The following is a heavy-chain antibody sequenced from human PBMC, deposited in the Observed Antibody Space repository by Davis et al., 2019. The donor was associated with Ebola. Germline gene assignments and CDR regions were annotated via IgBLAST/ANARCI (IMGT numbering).Heavy chain of an antibody. CDR2: ISYDGSNK. CDR1: GFTFSSYA. V-gene: IGHV3-30*04. Sequence: GESLKISCAASGFTFSSYAMHWVRQAPGKGLEWVAVISYDGSNKYYADSVKGRFTISRDNSKNTLYLQMNSLRVEDTAVYYCARGLGVVTAPVDYWGQGTLVTVSS. CDR3: ARGLGVVTAPVDY. J-gene: IGHJ4*02. D-gene: IGHD2-21*02.